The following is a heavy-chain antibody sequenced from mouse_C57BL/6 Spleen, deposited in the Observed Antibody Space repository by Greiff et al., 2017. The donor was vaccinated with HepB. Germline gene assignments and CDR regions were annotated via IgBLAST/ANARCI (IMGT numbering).Heavy chain of an antibody. D-gene: IGHD1-1*01. CDR3: ARESTTVVEGYFDV. J-gene: IGHJ1*03. Sequence: VQGVESGPELVKPGASVKISCKASGYTFTDYYINWVKQRPGQGLEWIGWIFPGSGSTYYNEKFKGKATLTVDKSSSTAYMLLSSLTSEDSAVYFCARESTTVVEGYFDVWGTGTTVTVSS. V-gene: IGHV1-75*01. CDR1: GYTFTDYY. CDR2: IFPGSGST.